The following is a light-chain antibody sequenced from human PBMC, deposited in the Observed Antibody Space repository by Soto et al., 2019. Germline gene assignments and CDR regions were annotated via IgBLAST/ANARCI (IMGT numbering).Light chain of an antibody. CDR1: STDVGDYKY. CDR2: EVN. V-gene: IGLV2-8*01. J-gene: IGLJ2*01. Sequence: QSVLTQPPSASGSPGQSVTISCTGTSTDVGDYKYVFWYQQHPGKAPKLLIYEVNKRPSGVPDRFSGSKSGNTASLTVSGLQAEDEADYYCSSLAGGTLVCGGGTKLTVL. CDR3: SSLAGGTLV.